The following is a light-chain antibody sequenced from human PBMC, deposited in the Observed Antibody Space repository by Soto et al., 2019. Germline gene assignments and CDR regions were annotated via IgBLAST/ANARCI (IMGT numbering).Light chain of an antibody. CDR1: QSVSNNY. CDR2: GAS. CDR3: QQYGSSGT. Sequence: EILLTQSPGTLSLSPGERATLSCRASQSVSNNYLAWYQQKPGQAPKLLIYGASNRATGIPDRFSGSGSGTDFPLTISRLEPEDSAVYYCQQYGSSGTFGQGTKVDIK. J-gene: IGKJ1*01. V-gene: IGKV3-20*01.